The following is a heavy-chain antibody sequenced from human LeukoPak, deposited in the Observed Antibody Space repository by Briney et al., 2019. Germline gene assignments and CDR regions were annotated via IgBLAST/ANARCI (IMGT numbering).Heavy chain of an antibody. V-gene: IGHV1-69*04. CDR3: ARDGFYGDYPWDDY. CDR2: IIPILGIA. J-gene: IGHJ4*02. Sequence: GASVKVSCKASGGTFSSYAISWVRQAPGQGLEWMGRIIPILGIANYAQKFQGRVTITADKSTSTAYMELSSLRSEDTAVYYCARDGFYGDYPWDDYWGQGTLVTVSS. D-gene: IGHD4-17*01. CDR1: GGTFSSYA.